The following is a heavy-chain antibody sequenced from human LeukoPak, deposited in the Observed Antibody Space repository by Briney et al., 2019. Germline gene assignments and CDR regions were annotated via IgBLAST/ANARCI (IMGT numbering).Heavy chain of an antibody. J-gene: IGHJ4*02. Sequence: GGSLRLSCAASGFTFSSYAMSWVRQAPGKGLEWVSAISGSGGSTYYADSVKGRFTSSRDNPKHTLYLQMNSLRVEDTAIYYCATDQGVIDYWGQGTLVIASS. CDR1: GFTFSSYA. V-gene: IGHV3-23*01. CDR2: ISGSGGST. D-gene: IGHD3-10*01. CDR3: ATDQGVIDY.